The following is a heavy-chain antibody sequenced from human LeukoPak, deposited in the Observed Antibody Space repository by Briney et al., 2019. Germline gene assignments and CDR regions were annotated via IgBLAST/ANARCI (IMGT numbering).Heavy chain of an antibody. J-gene: IGHJ4*02. V-gene: IGHV3-48*03. CDR2: ISSSGSTI. D-gene: IGHD5-18*01. CDR3: ARVVDTHFDY. CDR1: GFTFSSYG. Sequence: GGSLRLSCAASGFTFSSYGMNWVRQAPGKGLEWVSSISSSGSTIYYADSVKGRFTISRDNAKNTLYLQMNSLRAEDTAVYYCARVVDTHFDYWGQGTLVTVSS.